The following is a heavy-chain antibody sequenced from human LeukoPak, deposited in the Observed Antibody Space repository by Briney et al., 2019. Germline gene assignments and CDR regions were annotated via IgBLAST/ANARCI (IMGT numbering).Heavy chain of an antibody. CDR2: ISSSSMYI. V-gene: IGHV3-21*01. CDR1: GFTFSDYT. D-gene: IGHD3-3*01. CDR3: ASGAFGVVSPFDY. Sequence: GGSLRLSGAASGFTFSDYTMNWVRQAPGKGLEGGSSISSSSMYIYYADPVKGRFTISSDNAKNSLYLQMNSLRAEDTAVYSCASGAFGVVSPFDYWGQGALVTVSS. J-gene: IGHJ4*02.